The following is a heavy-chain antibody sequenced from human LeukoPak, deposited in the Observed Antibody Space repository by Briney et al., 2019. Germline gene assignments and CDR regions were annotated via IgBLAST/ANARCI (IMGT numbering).Heavy chain of an antibody. CDR2: INHSGST. D-gene: IGHD1-26*01. CDR1: GGSFSGYY. J-gene: IGHJ4*02. V-gene: IGHV4-34*01. CDR3: ARGRGSYVY. Sequence: SETLSLTCAVYGGSFSGYYWSWIRQPPGKGLEWMGEINHSGSTNYNPSLKSRVTISVDTSKNQFSLKLSSVTAADTAVYYCARGRGSYVYWGQGTLVTVSS.